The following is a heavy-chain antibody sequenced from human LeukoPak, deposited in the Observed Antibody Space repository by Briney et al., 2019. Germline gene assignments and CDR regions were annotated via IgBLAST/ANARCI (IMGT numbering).Heavy chain of an antibody. J-gene: IGHJ6*03. Sequence: PGGSLRLSCAASGFTFSSYSMNWVRQAPGKGLEWVSSISSSSYIYYADSVKGRFTISRDNAKNSLYPQMNSLRAEDTAVYYCARDTYYYDSSGYLGYYYYYMDVWGKGTTVTVSS. D-gene: IGHD3-22*01. CDR1: GFTFSSYS. CDR2: ISSSSYI. V-gene: IGHV3-21*01. CDR3: ARDTYYYDSSGYLGYYYYYMDV.